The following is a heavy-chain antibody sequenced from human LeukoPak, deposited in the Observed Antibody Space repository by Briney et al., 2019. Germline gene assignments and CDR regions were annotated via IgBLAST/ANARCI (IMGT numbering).Heavy chain of an antibody. CDR1: GYTFTSYG. CDR2: INPNSGGT. CDR3: ARVPYSSSWYYFDH. V-gene: IGHV1-2*02. Sequence: GASVKVSCKASGYTFTSYGISWVRQAPGQGLEWMGWINPNSGGTNYAQKFQGRVTMTRDTSISTAYMELSRLRSDDTAVYYCARVPYSSSWYYFDHWGQGTLVTVSS. D-gene: IGHD6-13*01. J-gene: IGHJ4*02.